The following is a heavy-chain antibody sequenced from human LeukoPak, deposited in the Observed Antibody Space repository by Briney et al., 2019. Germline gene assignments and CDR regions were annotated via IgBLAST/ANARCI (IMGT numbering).Heavy chain of an antibody. J-gene: IGHJ3*02. CDR3: RIVGATSAFDI. CDR1: GFSFGSYW. Sequence: GGSLRLSCAASGFSFGSYWMHWVRQAPGKGLVWVSRINSEGSSTSYADSVKGRFTISRDNAKNTLYLQMNSLRAEDTAVYYCRIVGATSAFDIWGQGTMVTVSS. CDR2: INSEGSST. D-gene: IGHD1-26*01. V-gene: IGHV3-74*01.